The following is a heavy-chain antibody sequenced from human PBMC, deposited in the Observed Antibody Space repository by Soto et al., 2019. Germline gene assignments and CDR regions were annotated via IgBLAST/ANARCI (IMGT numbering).Heavy chain of an antibody. Sequence: PGGSLRLSCAASGFTFSSYGMNWVRQAPGKGLEWVAVISYDGSNKYYTDSVRGRFTISRDNSKNTLYLQMNSLRAEDTAVYYCARDQAGTLLYLFDYWGQGTLVTVSS. CDR1: GFTFSSYG. J-gene: IGHJ4*02. CDR3: ARDQAGTLLYLFDY. D-gene: IGHD2-2*02. V-gene: IGHV3-30*03. CDR2: ISYDGSNK.